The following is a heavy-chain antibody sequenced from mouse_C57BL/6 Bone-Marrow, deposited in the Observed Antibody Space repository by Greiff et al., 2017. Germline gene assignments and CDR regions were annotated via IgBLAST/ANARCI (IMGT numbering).Heavy chain of an antibody. D-gene: IGHD2-4*01. Sequence: EVKLVESGGDLVKPGGSLKLSCAASGFTFSSYGMSWVRQTPDKRLEWVATISSGGSYTYYPDSVKGRFTISRDNAQNNLYLQMSSMKSEDTALYYWARDAIEYDYDGYYYDMDYWGQGTSVTVSS. CDR2: ISSGGSYT. J-gene: IGHJ4*01. V-gene: IGHV5-6*02. CDR3: ARDAIEYDYDGYYYDMDY. CDR1: GFTFSSYG.